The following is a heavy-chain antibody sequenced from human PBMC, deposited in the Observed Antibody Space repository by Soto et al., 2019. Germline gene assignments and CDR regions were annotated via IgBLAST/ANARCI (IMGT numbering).Heavy chain of an antibody. V-gene: IGHV1-2*02. J-gene: IGHJ4*02. Sequence: ASVKVSCKASGYTFTGYYMHWVRQAPGQGLEWMGWINPNSGGTNYAQKFQGRVTMTRDTSIGTAYMELSRLRSDDTAVYYCARDNSSGWYLGAYYFDYWGQGTLVTVSS. CDR3: ARDNSSGWYLGAYYFDY. CDR2: INPNSGGT. D-gene: IGHD6-19*01. CDR1: GYTFTGYY.